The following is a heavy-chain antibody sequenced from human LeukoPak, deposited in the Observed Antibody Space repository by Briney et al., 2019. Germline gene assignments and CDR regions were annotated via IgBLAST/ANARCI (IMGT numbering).Heavy chain of an antibody. V-gene: IGHV3-23*01. CDR3: ARSSVCTSTSCSPGKY. D-gene: IGHD2-2*01. J-gene: IGHJ4*02. CDR2: ISGSGGST. CDR1: GFSFSTYI. Sequence: GGSLRLSCAASGFSFSTYIMTWVRQAPGKGLEWVSGISGSGGSTFYADSVKGRFTISRDNSNNTLYLQMNSLRVEDTAVYYCARSSVCTSTSCSPGKYWGQGTLVTVPS.